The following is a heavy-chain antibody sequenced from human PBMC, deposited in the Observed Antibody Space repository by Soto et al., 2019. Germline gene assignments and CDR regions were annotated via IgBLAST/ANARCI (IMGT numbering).Heavy chain of an antibody. D-gene: IGHD1-7*01. CDR3: AILTGTTSPPRFDP. CDR1: GYTLTELS. J-gene: IGHJ5*02. V-gene: IGHV1-24*01. Sequence: GASVKVSCKVSGYTLTELSMHWVRQAPGKGLEWMGGFDPEDGETIYAQKFQGRVTMTEDTSTDTAYMELSSLRSEDTAVYYCAILTGTTSPPRFDPWGQGTLVTVSS. CDR2: FDPEDGET.